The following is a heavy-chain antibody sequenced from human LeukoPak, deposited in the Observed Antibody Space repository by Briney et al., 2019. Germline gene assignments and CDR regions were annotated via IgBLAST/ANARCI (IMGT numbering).Heavy chain of an antibody. CDR2: IYYSGST. CDR3: ASISRGVGATSRWFDP. CDR1: GGSISSSSYY. V-gene: IGHV4-39*01. J-gene: IGHJ5*02. Sequence: PSETLSLTCTVSGGSISSSSYYWGWIRQPPGKGLEWIGSIYYSGSTYYNPSLKSRVTISVDTSKNQFSLKLSSVTAADTAVYYCASISRGVGATSRWFDPWGQGTLVTVSS. D-gene: IGHD1-26*01.